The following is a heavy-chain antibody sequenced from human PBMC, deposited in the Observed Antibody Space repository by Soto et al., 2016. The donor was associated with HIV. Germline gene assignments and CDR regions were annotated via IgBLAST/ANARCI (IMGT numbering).Heavy chain of an antibody. D-gene: IGHD1-26*01. CDR1: GYTFTGYY. J-gene: IGHJ4*02. CDR2: INPNSGGT. Sequence: QVQLVQSGAEVKKPGASVKVSCKASGYTFTGYYMQWVRQAPGQGLEWMGWINPNSGGTNYAQKFQGRVTMTRDTSISTAYMELSRLRSDDTAAYYCARGRRVGANAYYFDYWGQGTVVTVSS. V-gene: IGHV1-2*02. CDR3: ARGRRVGANAYYFDY.